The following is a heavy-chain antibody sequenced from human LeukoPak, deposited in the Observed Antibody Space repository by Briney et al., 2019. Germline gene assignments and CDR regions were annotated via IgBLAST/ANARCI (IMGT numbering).Heavy chain of an antibody. CDR3: GRGKVVPAATGFDP. CDR2: IYYSGST. V-gene: IGHV4-31*03. Sequence: SETLSLTCTVSGGSISSGGYYWSWIRQHPGKGLEWIGYIYYSGSTYYNPSLKSRVTISVDTSNNQYSLKLSSVTAADTDVYYLGRGKVVPAATGFDPWGQGTLVTVSS. D-gene: IGHD2-2*01. CDR1: GGSISSGGYY. J-gene: IGHJ5*02.